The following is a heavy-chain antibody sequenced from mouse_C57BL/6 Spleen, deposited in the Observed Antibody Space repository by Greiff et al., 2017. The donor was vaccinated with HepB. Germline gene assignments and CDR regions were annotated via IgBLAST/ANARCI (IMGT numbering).Heavy chain of an antibody. V-gene: IGHV1-39*01. CDR1: GYSFTDYN. D-gene: IGHD2-5*01. J-gene: IGHJ3*01. CDR2: INPNYGTI. CDR3: AREAYYSNPFAY. Sequence: VQLQQSGPELVKPGASVKILCKASGYSFTDYNMNWVKQSNGKSLEWIGVINPNYGTISYNQKFKGKATLTVDQSSSTAYMQLNSLTSEDSAIYYCAREAYYSNPFAYWGQGTLVTVSA.